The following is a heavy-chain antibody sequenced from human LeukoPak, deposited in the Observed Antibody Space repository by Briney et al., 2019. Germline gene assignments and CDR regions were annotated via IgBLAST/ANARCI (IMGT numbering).Heavy chain of an antibody. CDR3: ASDSPYYGMDV. V-gene: IGHV3-74*01. CDR1: GFPFSSYW. CDR2: INSGGSAT. J-gene: IGHJ6*02. Sequence: GGSLRLSCAASGFPFSSYWMHWVRQVPGKGLLWVSRINSGGSATIYADSVRGRFTISRDNAKNTLYLQMSGLRVEDTAVYHCASDSPYYGMDVWGQGTTVTVSS.